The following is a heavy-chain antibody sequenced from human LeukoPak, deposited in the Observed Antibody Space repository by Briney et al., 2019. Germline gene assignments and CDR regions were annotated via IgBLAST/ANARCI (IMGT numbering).Heavy chain of an antibody. Sequence: GGSLRLSCAASGFTFSSYSMNWVRQAPGKGLEWVSSISSSSSYIYYADSVKGRFTISRDNAKNSLYLQMNSLRAEDTAVYYCARDNWKESYVDYWSQETLVTVSS. CDR2: ISSSSSYI. D-gene: IGHD1-20*01. J-gene: IGHJ4*02. V-gene: IGHV3-21*01. CDR3: ARDNWKESYVDY. CDR1: GFTFSSYS.